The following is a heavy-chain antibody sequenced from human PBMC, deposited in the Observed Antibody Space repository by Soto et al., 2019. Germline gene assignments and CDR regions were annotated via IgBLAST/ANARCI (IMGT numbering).Heavy chain of an antibody. V-gene: IGHV3-48*01. CDR3: AKRASYDSSGYYPFDF. J-gene: IGHJ4*02. CDR2: ISSSSSTI. D-gene: IGHD3-22*01. CDR1: GFTFSSYS. Sequence: PGGSLRLSCAASGFTFSSYSMNWVRQAPGKGLEWVSYISSSSSTIYYADSVKGRFTISRDNARNSLYLQMNSLRGEDTAVYYCAKRASYDSSGYYPFDFWGQGTLVTVSS.